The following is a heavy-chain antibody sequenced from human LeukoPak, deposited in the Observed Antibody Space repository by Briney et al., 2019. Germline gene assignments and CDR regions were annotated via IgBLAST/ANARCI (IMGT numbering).Heavy chain of an antibody. CDR1: GFTFSSYW. CDR2: INSDGSST. CDR3: ARAGPERDYDDSSGYLGY. Sequence: GGSLRLSCAASGFTFSSYWMHWVRQAPGKGLVWVSRINSDGSSTSYAGSVKGRFTISRDNAKNTLYLQMNSLRAEDTAVYYCARAGPERDYDDSSGYLGYWGQGTLVTVSS. J-gene: IGHJ4*02. D-gene: IGHD3-22*01. V-gene: IGHV3-74*01.